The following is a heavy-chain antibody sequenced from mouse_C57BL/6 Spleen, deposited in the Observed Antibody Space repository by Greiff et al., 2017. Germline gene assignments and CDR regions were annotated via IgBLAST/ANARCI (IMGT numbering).Heavy chain of an antibody. CDR3: ARSGGYDVAY. Sequence: QVQLQQPGAELVKPGASVKLSCKASGYTFTSYWMQWVKQRPGQGLEWIGEIDPSDSYTNYNQKFKGKATLTVDTSSSTAYMQLSSLTSEDSAVYYCARSGGYDVAYGGQGTLVTVSA. J-gene: IGHJ3*01. CDR2: IDPSDSYT. D-gene: IGHD2-2*01. CDR1: GYTFTSYW. V-gene: IGHV1-50*01.